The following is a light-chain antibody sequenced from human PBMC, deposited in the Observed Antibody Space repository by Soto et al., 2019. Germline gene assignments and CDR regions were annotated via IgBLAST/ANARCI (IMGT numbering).Light chain of an antibody. J-gene: IGLJ1*01. CDR1: SSNIGAGFA. CDR2: GDI. V-gene: IGLV1-40*01. Sequence: QLVLTQPPSVSGAPGQRVTISCTGSSSNIGAGFAVRWYQQLPGTAPKLLIYGDINRPSGVPDRFSGSKSGTSASLAISGLQSEDEGDYYCQSYDSSLGVSYVFGTGTKVTVL. CDR3: QSYDSSLGVSYV.